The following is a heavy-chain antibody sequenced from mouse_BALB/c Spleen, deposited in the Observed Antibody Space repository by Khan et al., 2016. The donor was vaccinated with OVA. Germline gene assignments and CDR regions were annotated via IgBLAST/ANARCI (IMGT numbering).Heavy chain of an antibody. CDR1: GFTFSDYG. J-gene: IGHJ3*01. D-gene: IGHD1-2*01. CDR3: VRGGGTAPFAY. Sequence: EVELVESGGGLVQPGGSRKLSCAASGFTFSDYGMAWVRQAPGKVPERVAFISDLAYTIYYADTVTGRFTISRENAKKILYLEMSSLRSEDTAMYYCVRGGGTAPFAYWGLGTLVTVSA. V-gene: IGHV5-15*02. CDR2: ISDLAYTI.